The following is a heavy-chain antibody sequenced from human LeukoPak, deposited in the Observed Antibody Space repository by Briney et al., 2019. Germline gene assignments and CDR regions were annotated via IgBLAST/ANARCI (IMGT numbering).Heavy chain of an antibody. Sequence: PSETLSLTCAVSGGSISSSNWWSWVRQPPGKGLEWIGEIYHSGSTNYNPSLKSRVTISVDKSKNQFSLKLSSVTAADTAVYYCAICAADVGSGGSCYSGENYWGQGTLVTVSS. CDR3: AICAADVGSGGSCYSGENY. V-gene: IGHV4-4*02. CDR2: IYHSGST. D-gene: IGHD2-15*01. J-gene: IGHJ4*02. CDR1: GGSISSSNW.